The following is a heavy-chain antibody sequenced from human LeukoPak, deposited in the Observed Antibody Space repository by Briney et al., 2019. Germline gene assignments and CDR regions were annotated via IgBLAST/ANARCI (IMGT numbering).Heavy chain of an antibody. J-gene: IGHJ4*02. CDR1: GFTFSSYS. CDR2: ISSSSSTI. Sequence: GGSLRLSCAASGFTFSSYSMNWVRQAPGKGLEWVSYISSSSSTIYYADSVKGRFTISRDNAKNTLYLQMNSLTDEDMAIYYCARDYRKDIVVVTAILHYWGQGTLVTVSS. V-gene: IGHV3-48*02. D-gene: IGHD2-21*02. CDR3: ARDYRKDIVVVTAILHY.